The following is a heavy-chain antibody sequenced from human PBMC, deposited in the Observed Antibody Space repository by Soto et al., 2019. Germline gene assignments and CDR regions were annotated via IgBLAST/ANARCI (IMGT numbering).Heavy chain of an antibody. Sequence: QVQLVESGGGLVKPGGSLRLSCAASGFTFSDYYMAWIRQAPGRGLEWISYISGSTTGIYYADSVKGRFTISRDSAKTSLYLQMSSLRAEDTAVYYCARVGAVGIYYFDYWGQGTLVTVSS. D-gene: IGHD6-13*01. J-gene: IGHJ4*02. V-gene: IGHV3-11*01. CDR2: ISGSTTGI. CDR3: ARVGAVGIYYFDY. CDR1: GFTFSDYY.